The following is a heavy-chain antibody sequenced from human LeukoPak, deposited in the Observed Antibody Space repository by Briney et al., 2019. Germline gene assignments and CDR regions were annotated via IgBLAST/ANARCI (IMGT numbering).Heavy chain of an antibody. CDR1: GYTFTSYY. CDR2: INPSGGST. D-gene: IGHD3-16*02. V-gene: IGHV1-46*01. Sequence: GASVKVSCKASGYTFTSYYTHWVRQAPGQGLEWMGIINPSGGSTSYAQKFQGRVTMTRDTSTSTVYMELSSLRSEDTAVYYCASGGMITFGGVIGNYWGQGTLVTVSS. J-gene: IGHJ4*02. CDR3: ASGGMITFGGVIGNY.